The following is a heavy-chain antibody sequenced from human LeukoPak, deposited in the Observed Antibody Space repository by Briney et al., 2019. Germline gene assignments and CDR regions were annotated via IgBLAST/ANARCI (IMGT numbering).Heavy chain of an antibody. CDR1: GGSISSYY. CDR3: ARARSGGSCRH. V-gene: IGHV4-59*08. Sequence: SETLSLTCTVSGGSISSYYWSWIRQPPGKGLEWIGYIYYSGNTNYNPSLKSRVTISVDTSNNQFSLKLSSVTAADTAVYYCARARSGGSCRHWGQGTLVTVSS. D-gene: IGHD2-15*01. CDR2: IYYSGNT. J-gene: IGHJ4*02.